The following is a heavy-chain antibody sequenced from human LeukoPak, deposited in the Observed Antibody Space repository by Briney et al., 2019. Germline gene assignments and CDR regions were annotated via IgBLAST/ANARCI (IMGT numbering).Heavy chain of an antibody. V-gene: IGHV3-7*04. CDR2: IKQDGSEQ. Sequence: GGSLRLSCAASGFTFSNYWMSWVRQAPGKGLEWVATIKQDGSEQYYVDSVKGRFTISRDKAENSLYLQMGGLRAQDTAVYYCARDSGSYCLDLWGRGALDSVSS. CDR3: ARDSGSYCLDL. D-gene: IGHD1-26*01. CDR1: GFTFSNYW. J-gene: IGHJ4*02.